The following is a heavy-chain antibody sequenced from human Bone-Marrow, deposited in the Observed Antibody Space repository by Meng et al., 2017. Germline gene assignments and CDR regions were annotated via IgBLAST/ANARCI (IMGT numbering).Heavy chain of an antibody. V-gene: IGHV4-34*01. Sequence: QVQRQQLGAGLLKPSETLSLPCVVSGGSFSDYYWSWIRQPPGKGLEWIGEINHSGSTNYNPSLESRATISVDTSQNNLSLKLSSVTAADTAVYYCARDVLAVAANWFDPWGQGTLVTVSS. CDR2: INHSGST. J-gene: IGHJ5*02. CDR1: GGSFSDYY. CDR3: ARDVLAVAANWFDP. D-gene: IGHD6-19*01.